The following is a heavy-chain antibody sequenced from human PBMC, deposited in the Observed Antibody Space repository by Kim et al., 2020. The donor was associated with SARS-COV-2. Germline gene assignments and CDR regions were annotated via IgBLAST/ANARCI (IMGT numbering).Heavy chain of an antibody. CDR3: ARGEVAVAIDY. V-gene: IGHV1-18*01. D-gene: IGHD6-19*01. CDR2: T. J-gene: IGHJ4*02. Sequence: TNYAQKLQGRVTMTTDTSTSTAYMELRSLRSDDTAVYYCARGEVAVAIDYWGQGTLVTVSS.